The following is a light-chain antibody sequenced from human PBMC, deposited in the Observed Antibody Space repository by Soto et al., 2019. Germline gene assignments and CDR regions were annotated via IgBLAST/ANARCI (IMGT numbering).Light chain of an antibody. CDR2: AAS. CDR1: QSISSY. V-gene: IGKV1-39*01. CDR3: QQSYSTPVFT. J-gene: IGKJ3*01. Sequence: DIQMTQSPSSLSASVGDRVTITCRASQSISSYLNWYQQKPGKAPKLLIYAASSLQGGVPSRFSGSGSGTDFTLTIISLQPEDFATYYCQQSYSTPVFTFGPGTKVDIK.